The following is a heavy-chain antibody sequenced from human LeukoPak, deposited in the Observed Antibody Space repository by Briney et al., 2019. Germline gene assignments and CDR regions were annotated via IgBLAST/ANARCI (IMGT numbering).Heavy chain of an antibody. CDR2: IIPILGTG. CDR1: GGAFNTYA. J-gene: IGHJ4*02. Sequence: SVKVSCKASGGAFNTYAISWVRQAPGQGLEWMGGIIPILGTGNYAQKFQGRLTITRDSSIDTAYMDLSGLSSEDTAVYYCARGVPLGYCTYGICYPPYYFDYWGQGTLVTASS. CDR3: ARGVPLGYCTYGICYPPYYFDY. D-gene: IGHD2-8*01. V-gene: IGHV1-69*05.